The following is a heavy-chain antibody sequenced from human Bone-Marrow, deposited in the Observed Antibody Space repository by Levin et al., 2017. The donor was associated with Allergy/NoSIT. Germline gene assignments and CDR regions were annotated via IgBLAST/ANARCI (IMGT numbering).Heavy chain of an antibody. CDR1: GGSVSSDNCY. V-gene: IGHV4-61*01. Sequence: PSETLSLTCTVSGGSVSSDNCYWSWIRQPPGKGLEWIGYIYPTGSTNYNPSLRSRATISLDKSKNQFSLNLSSVTAADTAVYYCARELRFLDYWGQGTLVTVSS. J-gene: IGHJ4*02. D-gene: IGHD3-3*01. CDR3: ARELRFLDY. CDR2: IYPTGST.